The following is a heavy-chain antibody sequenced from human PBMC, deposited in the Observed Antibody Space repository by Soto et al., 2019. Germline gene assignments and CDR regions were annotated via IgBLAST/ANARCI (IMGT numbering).Heavy chain of an antibody. CDR1: GFTFNTYG. Sequence: GGSLRLSCAASGFTFNTYGMHWVRQAPGKGLEWVAVISYDGSDKYYADSGKGRFTIARDNSQNTLYLHMNSLRGEDTAVYYCAKGRTGTPFDYWGQGTLVTVSS. CDR2: ISYDGSDK. D-gene: IGHD1-1*01. CDR3: AKGRTGTPFDY. V-gene: IGHV3-30*18. J-gene: IGHJ4*02.